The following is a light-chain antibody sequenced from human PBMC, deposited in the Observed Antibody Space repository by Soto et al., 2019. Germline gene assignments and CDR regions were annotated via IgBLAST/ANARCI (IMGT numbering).Light chain of an antibody. CDR2: AAS. V-gene: IGKV1-39*01. CDR3: QQTYSTWT. CDR1: QSISNH. Sequence: DIQITQSPASLCASVGERVIITLRASQSISNHLNWYQQKPGKAPKLLIFAASSLQSGVPSRFSGSRSGPDFTLTISSLQPEDFATYYCQQTYSTWTFGQGTKVDIK. J-gene: IGKJ1*01.